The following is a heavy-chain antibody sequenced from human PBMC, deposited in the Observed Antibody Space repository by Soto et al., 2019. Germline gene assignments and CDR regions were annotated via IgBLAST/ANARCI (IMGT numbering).Heavy chain of an antibody. CDR1: GGSFSGYY. CDR2: INHSGST. CDR3: ASPQGGSSSSHLGDY. Sequence: SETLSLTCAVYGGSFSGYYWSWIRQPPGKGLEWIGEINHSGSTNYNPSLKSRVTISVDTSKNQFPLKLSSVTAADTAVYYCASPQGGSSSSHLGDYWGQGXLVTVSS. D-gene: IGHD6-6*01. J-gene: IGHJ4*02. V-gene: IGHV4-34*01.